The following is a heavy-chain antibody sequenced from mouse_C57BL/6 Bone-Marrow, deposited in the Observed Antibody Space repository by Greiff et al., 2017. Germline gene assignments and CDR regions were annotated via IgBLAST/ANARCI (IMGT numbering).Heavy chain of an antibody. V-gene: IGHV14-1*01. Sequence: VQLQQSGAELVRPGASVKLSCTASGFNITDYYMHWVKQRPEQGLEWIGRIDPEDGDTEYAPKFQGKATMTADTSSNTAYLQLSSLTSEDTAVYYCARWGTTVDYYAMDYWGQGTSVTVSS. CDR3: ARWGTTVDYYAMDY. J-gene: IGHJ4*01. CDR2: IDPEDGDT. D-gene: IGHD1-1*01. CDR1: GFNITDYY.